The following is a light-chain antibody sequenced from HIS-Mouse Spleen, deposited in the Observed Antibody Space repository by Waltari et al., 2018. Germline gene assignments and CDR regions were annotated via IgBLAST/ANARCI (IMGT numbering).Light chain of an antibody. CDR1: SSDVGGYNY. Sequence: SPGQSITISCTGTSSDVGGYNYVPWYQQHPGKAPKLMIYDVSNRPSGVSNRFSGSKSGNTASLTISGLQAEDEADYYCSSYTSSSFNVVFGGGTKLTVL. CDR3: SSYTSSSFNVV. J-gene: IGLJ2*01. V-gene: IGLV2-14*03. CDR2: DVS.